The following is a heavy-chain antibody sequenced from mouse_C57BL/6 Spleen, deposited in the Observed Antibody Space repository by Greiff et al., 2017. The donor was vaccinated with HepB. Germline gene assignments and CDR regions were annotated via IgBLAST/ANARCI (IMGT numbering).Heavy chain of an antibody. D-gene: IGHD1-1*01. CDR3: ARPYYYGSSPYYFDY. J-gene: IGHJ2*01. Sequence: QSCKASGYTFTSYWMHWVKQRPGQGLEWIGEIDPSDSYTNYNQKFKGKSTLTVDKSSSTAYMQLSSLTSEDSAVYYCARPYYYGSSPYYFDYWGQGTTLTVSS. CDR2: IDPSDSYT. CDR1: GYTFTSYW. V-gene: IGHV1-69*01.